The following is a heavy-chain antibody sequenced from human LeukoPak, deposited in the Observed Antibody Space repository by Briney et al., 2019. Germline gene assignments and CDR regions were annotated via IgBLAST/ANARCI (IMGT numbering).Heavy chain of an antibody. J-gene: IGHJ4*02. CDR3: AKLRDPGIAVAGADY. D-gene: IGHD6-19*01. V-gene: IGHV3-23*01. Sequence: GGTLRLSCAASGFTFSSYAMSWVRQAPGKGLEWVSAISGSGGSTYYADSVKGRFTISRDNSKNTLYLQMNSLRAEDTAVYYCAKLRDPGIAVAGADYCGQGTLVTVSS. CDR2: ISGSGGST. CDR1: GFTFSSYA.